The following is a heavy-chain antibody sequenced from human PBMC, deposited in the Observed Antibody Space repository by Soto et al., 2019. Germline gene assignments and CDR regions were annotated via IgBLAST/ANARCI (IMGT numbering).Heavy chain of an antibody. V-gene: IGHV3-23*01. CDR1: GFTFSSFA. CDR2: LSGSGDST. CDR3: AKLPLYGSSSHPLDY. J-gene: IGHJ4*02. D-gene: IGHD6-6*01. Sequence: EVQLLESGGGLVQPGGSLRLSCAASGFTFSSFAMSWVRQAPGKGLEWVSALSGSGDSTNYADSVNGRFTISRDNPKNTLYMQMCSLRAEDTAVYYCAKLPLYGSSSHPLDYWGQGTLVPVSS.